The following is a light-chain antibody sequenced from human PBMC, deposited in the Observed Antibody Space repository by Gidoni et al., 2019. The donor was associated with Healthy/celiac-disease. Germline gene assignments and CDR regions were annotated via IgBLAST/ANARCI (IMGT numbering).Light chain of an antibody. V-gene: IGKV1-39*01. CDR1: QSIGSY. CDR2: AAS. CDR3: QQSYSTLGFT. J-gene: IGKJ3*01. Sequence: DVQMMQSLSSLSASVGGRVTITCRASQSIGSYLNWYQQKPGKAPQLLIYAASSLQSGVPSRFSGSGSGTDFTLTISSLQPEDFATYYCQQSYSTLGFTFGPGTKVDIK.